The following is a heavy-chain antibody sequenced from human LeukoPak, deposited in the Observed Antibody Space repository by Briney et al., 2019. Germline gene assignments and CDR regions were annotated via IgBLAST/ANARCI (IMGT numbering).Heavy chain of an antibody. D-gene: IGHD2-8*01. CDR3: AGSLGYCTSNVCYLKY. CDR2: INPNSGGT. Sequence: ASVKVSCKASGYTFTGYYMHWVRQAPGQGLEWMGWINPNSGGTNYAQKFQGRVTMTRDTSVSTAYMELSRLRSDDTAVYYCAGSLGYCTSNVCYLKYWGQGTLVTVSS. CDR1: GYTFTGYY. J-gene: IGHJ4*02. V-gene: IGHV1-2*02.